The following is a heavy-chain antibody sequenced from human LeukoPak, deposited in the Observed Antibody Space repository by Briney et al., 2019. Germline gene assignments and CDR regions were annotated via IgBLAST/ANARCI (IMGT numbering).Heavy chain of an antibody. Sequence: GGSLRLSCAASGFTFSSYGIHWVRQAPGKGLEWVAVISYDGSNKYYADSVKGRFTISRDNSKNTLYLQMNSLRAEDTAIYYCVLGYCSDGSCYEEGYWGQGTLVTVSS. CDR1: GFTFSSYG. J-gene: IGHJ4*02. CDR2: ISYDGSNK. D-gene: IGHD2-15*01. V-gene: IGHV3-30*03. CDR3: VLGYCSDGSCYEEGY.